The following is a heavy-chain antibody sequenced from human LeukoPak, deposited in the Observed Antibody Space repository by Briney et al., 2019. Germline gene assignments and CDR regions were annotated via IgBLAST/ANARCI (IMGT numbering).Heavy chain of an antibody. J-gene: IGHJ3*02. D-gene: IGHD1-7*01. V-gene: IGHV3-23*01. Sequence: GGSLRLSCAASGFTFSSYAMSWVRQAPGKGLEWVSAISGSGGTTYYADSVKGRFTISRDNSKNTLYLQMNSLRAEDTAVYSCARGNFAFDIWGQGTMVTVSS. CDR2: ISGSGGTT. CDR3: ARGNFAFDI. CDR1: GFTFSSYA.